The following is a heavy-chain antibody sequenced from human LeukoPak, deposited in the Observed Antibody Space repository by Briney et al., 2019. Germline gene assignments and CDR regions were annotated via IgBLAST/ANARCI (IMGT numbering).Heavy chain of an antibody. CDR3: AKDSGVAGTVFDY. J-gene: IGHJ4*02. Sequence: GGSLRLSCAASGFTFSSYWMSWVRQAPGKGLEYVSAISSNGGSTYYANSVKGRFTISRDNSKNTLYLQMNSLRAEDTAVYYCAKDSGVAGTVFDYWGQGTLVTVSS. CDR2: ISSNGGST. V-gene: IGHV3-64*01. D-gene: IGHD6-19*01. CDR1: GFTFSSYW.